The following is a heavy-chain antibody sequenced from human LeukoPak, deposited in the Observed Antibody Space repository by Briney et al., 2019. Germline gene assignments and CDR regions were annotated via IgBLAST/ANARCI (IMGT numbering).Heavy chain of an antibody. CDR1: GFTFSSYG. D-gene: IGHD6-13*01. CDR3: AKAAAPYYGMDV. Sequence: GGSLRLSCAASGFTFSSYGMHWVRQAPGKGLEWVAVIWYDGSNKYYADSVKGRFTISRDNSKNTLYLQMNSLRAEDTAVYYCAKAAAPYYGMDVWGKGTTVTVSS. V-gene: IGHV3-30*02. CDR2: IWYDGSNK. J-gene: IGHJ6*04.